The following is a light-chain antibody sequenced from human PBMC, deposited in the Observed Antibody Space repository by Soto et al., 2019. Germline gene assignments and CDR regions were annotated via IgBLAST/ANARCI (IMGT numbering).Light chain of an antibody. CDR1: QTISSW. CDR3: QQSYTTPFT. J-gene: IGKJ3*01. Sequence: DIQMTQSPSTLSGSVGDRVTITCRASQTISSWLAWYQQKPGKAPKLLIYAASSLETGVPSRFSGSGSGTDFTLTISSLQPEDFATYFCQQSYTTPFTFGPGTKVDIK. V-gene: IGKV1-39*01. CDR2: AAS.